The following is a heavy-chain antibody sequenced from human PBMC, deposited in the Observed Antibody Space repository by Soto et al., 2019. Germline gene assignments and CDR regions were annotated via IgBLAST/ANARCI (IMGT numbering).Heavy chain of an antibody. Sequence: GGSLRLSCEASGLPFSSYAMHWVRPTTGKGLEWVAVISHDGNVNYYSESVKGRFTMSRDNSKDTLYLQMDSLRTEDTAVYFCAKDEYWESHFYYFLDLWGKRTPVTVSS. J-gene: IGHJ6*03. V-gene: IGHV3-30*18. CDR1: GLPFSSYA. CDR3: AKDEYWESHFYYFLDL. D-gene: IGHD2-8*02. CDR2: ISHDGNVN.